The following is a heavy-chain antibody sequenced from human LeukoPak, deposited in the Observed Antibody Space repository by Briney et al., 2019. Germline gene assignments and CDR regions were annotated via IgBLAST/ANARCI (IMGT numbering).Heavy chain of an antibody. CDR2: ISGSGGST. Sequence: GGSLRLSCAASGFTFSSCAMSWVRQAPGKGLEWVSAISGSGGSTYYADSVKGRFTISRDNSKNTLYLQMNSLRAEDTAVYYCARDSYGDANFDSWGQGTLVTVSS. CDR3: ARDSYGDANFDS. D-gene: IGHD4-17*01. V-gene: IGHV3-23*01. CDR1: GFTFSSCA. J-gene: IGHJ4*02.